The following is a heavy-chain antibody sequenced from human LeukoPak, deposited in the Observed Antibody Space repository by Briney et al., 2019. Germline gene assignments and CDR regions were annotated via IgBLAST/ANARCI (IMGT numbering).Heavy chain of an antibody. CDR1: GGTFSSYA. J-gene: IGHJ4*02. Sequence: SVKVSCKASGGTFSSYAISWVRHAPGQGLEWMGGIIPIFGTANYAQKFQGRVTITADESTSTAYMELSSLRSEDTAVYYCATAKNRDGYNSDYWGQGTLVTVSS. CDR2: IIPIFGTA. V-gene: IGHV1-69*01. D-gene: IGHD5-24*01. CDR3: ATAKNRDGYNSDY.